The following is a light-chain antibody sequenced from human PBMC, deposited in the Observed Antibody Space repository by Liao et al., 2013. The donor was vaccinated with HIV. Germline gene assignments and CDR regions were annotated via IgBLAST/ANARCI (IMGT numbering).Light chain of an antibody. J-gene: IGLJ3*02. V-gene: IGLV3-1*01. Sequence: SYELTQPPSVSVSPGQTASITCSGDKLGDKYACWYQQKPGQSPVLVIYQDIKRPSGIPERFSGSNSGNTATLTISGTQAMDEADYYCQAWASSGVFGGGTQLTVL. CDR3: QAWASSGV. CDR2: QDI. CDR1: KLGDKY.